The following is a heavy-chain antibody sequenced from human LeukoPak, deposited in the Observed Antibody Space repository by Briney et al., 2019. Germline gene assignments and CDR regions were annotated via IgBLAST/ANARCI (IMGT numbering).Heavy chain of an antibody. CDR2: IYYSGST. V-gene: IGHV4-39*01. CDR1: GGSISSSSYY. J-gene: IGHJ4*02. CDR3: ARHAGGIAAAGTRPFDY. Sequence: SETLSLTCTVSGGSISSSSYYWGWIRQPPGKGLEWIGSIYYSGSTYYNPSLKSRVTISVDTSKNQFSLKLSSVPAADTAVYYCARHAGGIAAAGTRPFDYWGQGTLVTVSS. D-gene: IGHD6-13*01.